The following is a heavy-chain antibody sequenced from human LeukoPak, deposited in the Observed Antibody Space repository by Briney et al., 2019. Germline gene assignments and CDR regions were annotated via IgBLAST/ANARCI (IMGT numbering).Heavy chain of an antibody. Sequence: ASVKVSCKASGGTFSSYAISWVRQAPGQGLEWMGEIIPIFGTANYAQKFQGRVTITTDESTSTAYMELSSLRSEDTAVYYCASSGYSSSWYSYYYYYMDVWGKGTTVTVSS. J-gene: IGHJ6*03. D-gene: IGHD6-13*01. CDR2: IIPIFGTA. CDR3: ASSGYSSSWYSYYYYYMDV. CDR1: GGTFSSYA. V-gene: IGHV1-69*05.